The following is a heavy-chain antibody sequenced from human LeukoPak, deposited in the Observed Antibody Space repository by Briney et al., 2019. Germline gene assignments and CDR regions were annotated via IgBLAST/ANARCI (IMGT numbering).Heavy chain of an antibody. Sequence: ASVKVSCKASGYTFTSYGISWVRQAPGQGLEWMGWISAYNGNTNYAQKLQGRVTMTTDTSTSTAYMELRSLRSDDTDVYYCARDQGSGSSWYSYYFDYWGQGALVTVSS. CDR3: ARDQGSGSSWYSYYFDY. CDR1: GYTFTSYG. CDR2: ISAYNGNT. J-gene: IGHJ4*02. V-gene: IGHV1-18*01. D-gene: IGHD6-13*01.